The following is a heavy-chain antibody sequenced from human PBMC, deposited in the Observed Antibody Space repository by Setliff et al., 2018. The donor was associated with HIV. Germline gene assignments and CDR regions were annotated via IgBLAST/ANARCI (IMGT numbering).Heavy chain of an antibody. V-gene: IGHV4-59*12. CDR3: ARVIRGVYFYDGTGYYYFDD. D-gene: IGHD3-10*01. Sequence: SETLSLTCTVSGGSISSYYWSWIRQPPGKGLEWIGYIYYSGSTNYNPSLKSRVTISVDTSKNQFSLKLSSVTVADTAVYYCARVIRGVYFYDGTGYYYFDDWGQGALVTVSS. CDR1: GGSISSYY. CDR2: IYYSGST. J-gene: IGHJ4*02.